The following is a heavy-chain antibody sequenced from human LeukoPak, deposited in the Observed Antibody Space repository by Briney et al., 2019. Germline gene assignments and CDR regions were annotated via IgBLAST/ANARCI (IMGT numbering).Heavy chain of an antibody. J-gene: IGHJ4*02. CDR2: INHSGST. CDR1: GGSFSGYY. Sequence: SETLSLTCAVYGGSFSGYYWSWIRQPPGKGLEWIGEINHSGSTNYNPSLKSRVTISVDTSKNQFSLKLSSVTAADTAVYYCARGSHYDILTGYWFDYWGQGTLVTASS. CDR3: ARGSHYDILTGYWFDY. D-gene: IGHD3-9*01. V-gene: IGHV4-34*01.